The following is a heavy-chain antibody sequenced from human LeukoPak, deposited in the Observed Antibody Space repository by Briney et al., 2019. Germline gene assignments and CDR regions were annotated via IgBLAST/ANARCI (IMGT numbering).Heavy chain of an antibody. CDR3: ARDSNIVSSSRDY. CDR2: IKPDGGAT. CDR1: GFTFSSYW. J-gene: IGHJ4*02. D-gene: IGHD5/OR15-5a*01. Sequence: PGGSLRLSCAASGFTFSSYWMSSVRQAPGKGLEWVANIKPDGGATYYVDSVKGRFTISRDSTNNSLYLQMNSLRAEDTAVYYCARDSNIVSSSRDYWGQGTLVTVSP. V-gene: IGHV3-7*01.